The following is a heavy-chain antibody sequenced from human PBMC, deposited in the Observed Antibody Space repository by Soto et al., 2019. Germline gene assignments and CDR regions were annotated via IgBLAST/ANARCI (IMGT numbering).Heavy chain of an antibody. CDR1: GYGFTTKW. CDR3: VRQPANTVAARVPFDP. V-gene: IGHV5-10-1*01. D-gene: IGHD6-6*01. J-gene: IGHJ5*02. CDR2: VDPSDSYT. Sequence: GESLKISCHDSGYGFTTKWISWVRQMPGKGLEWVGRVDPSDSYTDYSPSFRGHVIISVDRSVSTAYLEWSSLKASDSAIYYSVRQPANTVAARVPFDPWGHATLVTDSP.